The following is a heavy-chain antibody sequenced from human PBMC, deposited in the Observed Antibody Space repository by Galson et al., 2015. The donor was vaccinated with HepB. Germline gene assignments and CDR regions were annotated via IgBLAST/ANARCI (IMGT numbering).Heavy chain of an antibody. V-gene: IGHV1-69*13. J-gene: IGHJ3*02. D-gene: IGHD1-26*01. CDR3: ARERIVGATVDAFDI. CDR1: GGTFSSYA. Sequence: SVKVSCKASGGTFSSYAISWVRQAPGQGLEWMGGIIPIFGTANYAQKFQGRVMITADESTSTAYMELSSLRSEDTAVYYCARERIVGATVDAFDIWGQGTMVTVSS. CDR2: IIPIFGTA.